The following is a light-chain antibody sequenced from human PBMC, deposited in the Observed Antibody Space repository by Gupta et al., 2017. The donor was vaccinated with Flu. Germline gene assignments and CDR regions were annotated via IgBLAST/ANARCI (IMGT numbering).Light chain of an antibody. CDR3: MQGADWPLT. J-gene: IGKJ1*01. CDR2: RVS. V-gene: IGKV2-30*01. Sequence: DVVLTQSPLSLPVTLGQPASISCRSSQGLTYVNGITYLSWFQQRPGQSPRRLIYRVSDRDSGVPDRFSGSGSDTDFTLKISRVEAEDVAVYYCMQGADWPLTFGQGTKVEIK. CDR1: QGLTYVNGITY.